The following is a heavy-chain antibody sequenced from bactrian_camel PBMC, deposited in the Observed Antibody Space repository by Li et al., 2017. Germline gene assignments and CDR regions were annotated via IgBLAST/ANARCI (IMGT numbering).Heavy chain of an antibody. Sequence: VQLVESGGGSVQAGGSLRLSCAASGYTFNTYSWFRQAPGKEREGVAVIYEGDGSTYYADSVKGRFTISRESGKNTVHLQMNSLMPEDSGVYYCAGDRSYGARGPRSPSP. CDR2: IYEGDGST. D-gene: IGHD6*01. J-gene: IGHJ4*01. V-gene: IGHV3S40*01. CDR1: GYTFNTY.